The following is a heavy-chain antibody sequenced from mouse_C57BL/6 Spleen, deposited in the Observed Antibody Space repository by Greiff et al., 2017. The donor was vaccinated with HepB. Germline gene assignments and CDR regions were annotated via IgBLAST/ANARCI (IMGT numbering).Heavy chain of an antibody. Sequence: VKLQQSGPELVKPGASVKISCKASGYAFSSSWMNWVKQRPGKGLEWIGRIYPGDGDTNYNGKFKGKATLTADKSSSTAYMQLCSLTSEDSAVYFCARGGSGYGYFGGWGTGTTVT. CDR1: GYAFSSSW. V-gene: IGHV1-82*01. CDR3: ARGGSGYGYFGG. J-gene: IGHJ1*03. D-gene: IGHD1-1*01. CDR2: IYPGDGDT.